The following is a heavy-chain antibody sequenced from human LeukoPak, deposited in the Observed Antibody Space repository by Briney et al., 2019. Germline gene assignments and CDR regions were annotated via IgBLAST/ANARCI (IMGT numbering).Heavy chain of an antibody. CDR2: IDHSGGT. CDR1: SGSISDGTW. V-gene: IGHV4-4*02. CDR3: AKHRGYAFDS. J-gene: IGHJ4*02. Sequence: SGTLSLTCAVSSGSISDGTWWTWVRQPPGKGLEWIGQIDHSGGTDCNPSLKSRVTISLDKSKSQLSLNLRSVTAADTAIYYCAKHRGYAFDSWGQGTLVTVSS. D-gene: IGHD5-12*01.